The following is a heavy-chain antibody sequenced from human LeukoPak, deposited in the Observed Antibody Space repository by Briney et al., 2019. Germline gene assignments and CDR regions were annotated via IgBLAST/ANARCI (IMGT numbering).Heavy chain of an antibody. CDR2: IRNKADSYST. Sequence: PGGSLRLSCAASGFTFSDHYMDWVRQAPGKGLEWVGRIRNKADSYSTEYAASVKGRFTISRDDSENSLYLQMNSLTTDDTAVYFCARVWRARSFDYWGQGTLVTVSS. D-gene: IGHD3-10*01. V-gene: IGHV3-72*01. CDR3: ARVWRARSFDY. J-gene: IGHJ4*02. CDR1: GFTFSDHY.